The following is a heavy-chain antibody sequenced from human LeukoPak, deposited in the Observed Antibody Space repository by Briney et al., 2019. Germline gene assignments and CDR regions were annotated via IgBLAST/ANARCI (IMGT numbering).Heavy chain of an antibody. CDR1: GGSISSYY. CDR3: ARVRGVAGTYAFDY. Sequence: SETLSLICTVSGGSISSYYWSWIRQPAGKGLEWIGRIYTSGSTNYNPSLKSRVTMSVDTSKNQFSLKLSSVTAADTAVYYCARVRGVAGTYAFDYWGQGTLVTVSS. CDR2: IYTSGST. J-gene: IGHJ4*02. V-gene: IGHV4-4*07. D-gene: IGHD6-19*01.